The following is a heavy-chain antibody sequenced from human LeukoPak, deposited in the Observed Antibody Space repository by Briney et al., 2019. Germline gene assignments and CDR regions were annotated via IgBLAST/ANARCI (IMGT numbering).Heavy chain of an antibody. CDR3: AKDRAKYTGYVHFDY. CDR2: FSGSGDST. J-gene: IGHJ4*02. D-gene: IGHD5-12*01. Sequence: GGSLRRSCAASGFTFSNYAMSLVRQARGKGLEWASSFSGSGDSTNYADSVKGRFTISRDNSKNTLYLQMNSLRAEDTAVYYCAKDRAKYTGYVHFDYWGQGTLVTVSS. CDR1: GFTFSNYA. V-gene: IGHV3-23*01.